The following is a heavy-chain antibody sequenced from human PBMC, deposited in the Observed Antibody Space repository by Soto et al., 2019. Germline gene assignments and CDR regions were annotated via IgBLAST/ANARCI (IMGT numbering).Heavy chain of an antibody. CDR3: ARGYYDSSGYSNWFDP. V-gene: IGHV3-11*05. Sequence: PGGSLRFSCVVSGFTFSDYYMSWIRQAPGKGLEWVSYISTSSSYTNYADSVKGRFTISRDNAKNSLYLQMNSLRAEDTAVYYCARGYYDSSGYSNWFDPWGQGTLVTVSS. D-gene: IGHD3-22*01. J-gene: IGHJ5*02. CDR2: ISTSSSYT. CDR1: GFTFSDYY.